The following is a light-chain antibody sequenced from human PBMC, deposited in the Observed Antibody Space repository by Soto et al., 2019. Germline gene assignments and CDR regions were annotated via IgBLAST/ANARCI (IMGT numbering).Light chain of an antibody. CDR1: SRDFGSYNL. V-gene: IGLV2-23*02. CDR3: CSYAGSSTYYV. J-gene: IGLJ1*01. Sequence: QSVLPQPASVSGSPGQSITISCTGTSRDFGSYNLVSWYQQHPGKAPKLMIYEVSKRPSGVSNRFSGSKSGNTASLTISGLQAEDEADYYCCSYAGSSTYYVFGTGTKVTVL. CDR2: EVS.